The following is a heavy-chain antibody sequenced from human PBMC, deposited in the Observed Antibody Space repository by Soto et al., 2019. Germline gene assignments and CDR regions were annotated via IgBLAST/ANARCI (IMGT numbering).Heavy chain of an antibody. CDR1: GFSFSDLF. D-gene: IGHD5-12*01. V-gene: IGHV3-11*06. J-gene: IGHJ4*02. Sequence: QLHLVESGGALVKPGGSLRLSCAASGFSFSDLFMSWIRQAPGKGPEWVAYINGDSTYTQYADSVRGRFTISRDNAKNSLFLQMDSLRAEDTAVYYCARGTHYLENSGPEEGGRGTLVTVSS. CDR2: INGDSTYT. CDR3: ARGTHYLENSGPEE.